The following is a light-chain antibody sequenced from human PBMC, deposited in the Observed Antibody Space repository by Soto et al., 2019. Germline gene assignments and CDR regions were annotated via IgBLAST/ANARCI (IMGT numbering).Light chain of an antibody. CDR2: GAS. J-gene: IGKJ1*01. Sequence: EIVLTQYTCTLSFSPWEGATLSFRASQSVSSNFLAWYQQKPGQAPRLLIYGASNRATGIPDRFSGSGSGTDFTLTISRLEPEDFAVYSCQQYSSSPRTFGQGTMVDIK. CDR3: QQYSSSPRT. CDR1: QSVSSNF. V-gene: IGKV3-20*01.